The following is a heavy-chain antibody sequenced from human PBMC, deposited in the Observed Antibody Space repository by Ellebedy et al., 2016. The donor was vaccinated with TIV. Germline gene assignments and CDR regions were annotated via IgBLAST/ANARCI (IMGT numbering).Heavy chain of an antibody. Sequence: AASVKVSCKASGGTFNNYTISWVRQAPGQGLEWMAGIIPISGSANYAQSFQGRVTINADESTSTAYMELSSLRSKDTAVYYCARMVFGDYVGWYFDLWGRGTLVTVSS. CDR2: IIPISGSA. CDR1: GGTFNNYT. J-gene: IGHJ2*01. V-gene: IGHV1-69*13. D-gene: IGHD4-17*01. CDR3: ARMVFGDYVGWYFDL.